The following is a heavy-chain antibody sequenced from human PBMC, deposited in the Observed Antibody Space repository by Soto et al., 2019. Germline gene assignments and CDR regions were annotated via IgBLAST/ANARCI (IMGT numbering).Heavy chain of an antibody. CDR3: ARVGSGYSRFDY. D-gene: IGHD3-22*01. Sequence: TLSLTCTVSGGSISSGGYYWSWIRQHPGKGLEWIGYIYYSGSTYYNPSLKSRVTISVDTSKNQFSLKLSSVTAADTAVYYCARVGSGYSRFDYWGQGTLVTSPQ. CDR1: GGSISSGGYY. J-gene: IGHJ4*02. V-gene: IGHV4-31*03. CDR2: IYYSGST.